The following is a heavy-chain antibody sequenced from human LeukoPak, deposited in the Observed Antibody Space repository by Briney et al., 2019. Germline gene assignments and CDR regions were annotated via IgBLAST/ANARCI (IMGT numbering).Heavy chain of an antibody. CDR1: GGTFSSYA. Sequence: SVKVSCKASGGTFSSYAISWVRQAPGQGLEWMGGIIPIFGTANYAQKFQGRVTITTDESTSTAYMELSSLRSEDTAVYYCARDSGIAAIPSYFDYWGQGTLVTVSS. CDR3: ARDSGIAAIPSYFDY. J-gene: IGHJ4*02. CDR2: IIPIFGTA. D-gene: IGHD2-2*02. V-gene: IGHV1-69*05.